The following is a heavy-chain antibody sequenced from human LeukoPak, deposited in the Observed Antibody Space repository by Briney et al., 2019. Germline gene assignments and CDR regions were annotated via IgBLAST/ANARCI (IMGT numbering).Heavy chain of an antibody. CDR2: ISSSSSTI. Sequence: GGSLRLSCAASGFTFSSYSMNWVRQAPGKGLEWVSYISSSSSTIYYADSVKGRFTISRDNTKNSLYLQMNSLRAEDTAVYYCARDPAAWDYWGQGTLVTASS. CDR1: GFTFSSYS. V-gene: IGHV3-48*04. CDR3: ARDPAAWDY. J-gene: IGHJ4*02. D-gene: IGHD6-13*01.